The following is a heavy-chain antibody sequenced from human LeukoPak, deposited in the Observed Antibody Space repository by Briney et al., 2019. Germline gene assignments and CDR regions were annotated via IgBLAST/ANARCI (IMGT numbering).Heavy chain of an antibody. V-gene: IGHV4-59*08. CDR2: IYSSGST. J-gene: IGHJ4*02. Sequence: SETLPLTRTVSGGSISSYYLSWIRLPPGKGLEWIGYIYSSGSTNYNPSLQSRVTMSVDTSKTQFSLKLSSVTAADTAVYYCARSGYSYGTGYYFDYWGQETVGSVSS. CDR1: GGSISSYY. D-gene: IGHD5-18*01. CDR3: ARSGYSYGTGYYFDY.